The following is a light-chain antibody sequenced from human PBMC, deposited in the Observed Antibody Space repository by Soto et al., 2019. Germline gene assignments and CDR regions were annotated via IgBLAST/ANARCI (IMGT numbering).Light chain of an antibody. CDR2: DAS. CDR3: QQYGSSPIT. J-gene: IGKJ5*01. Sequence: EFVLTQSPGTLSMSPGERASLSCRASQTVGNNYLAWYQQKPGQAPRLLIYDASSRATGIPDRFSGGGSGTDFTLTISRLEPEDFAVYYCQQYGSSPITFGQGTRLEIK. CDR1: QTVGNNY. V-gene: IGKV3-20*01.